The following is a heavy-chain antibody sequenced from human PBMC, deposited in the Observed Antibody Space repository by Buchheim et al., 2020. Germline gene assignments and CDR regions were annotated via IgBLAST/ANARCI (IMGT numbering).Heavy chain of an antibody. CDR2: ISSSSSYT. CDR1: GFTFSDYY. Sequence: QVQLVESGGGLVKPGGSLRLSCAASGFTFSDYYMSWIRQAPGKGLEWVSYISSSSSYTNYADSVKGRFTISIDNAKNSLYLQMNSLRAEDTAVYYCARDRYCSSTSCYPSGMDVWGQGTT. J-gene: IGHJ6*02. D-gene: IGHD2-2*01. V-gene: IGHV3-11*06. CDR3: ARDRYCSSTSCYPSGMDV.